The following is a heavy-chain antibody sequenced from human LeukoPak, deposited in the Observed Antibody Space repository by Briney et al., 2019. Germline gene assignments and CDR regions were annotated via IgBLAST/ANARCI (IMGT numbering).Heavy chain of an antibody. J-gene: IGHJ6*02. CDR3: ARALARGAIHYYGMDV. Sequence: PSETLSLICAVYGGSFSGYYWSWIRQPPGKGLEWIGEINHSGSTNYNPSLKSRVTISVDTSKNQLSLKLSPVTAADTAVYYCARALARGAIHYYGMDVWGQGTTVTVSS. CDR1: GGSFSGYY. CDR2: INHSGST. V-gene: IGHV4-34*01.